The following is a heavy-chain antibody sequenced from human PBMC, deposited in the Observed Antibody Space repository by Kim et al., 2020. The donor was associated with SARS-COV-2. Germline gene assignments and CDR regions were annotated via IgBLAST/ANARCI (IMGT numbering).Heavy chain of an antibody. D-gene: IGHD2-2*01. CDR3: ARDLVVVPAAMQTNYYGMDV. V-gene: IGHV3-74*01. Sequence: GGSLRLSCAASGFTFSSYWMHWVRQAPGKGLVWVSRINSDGSSTSYADSVKGRFTISRDNAKNTLYLQMNSLRAEDTAVYYCARDLVVVPAAMQTNYYGMDVWGQGTTVTVSS. CDR1: GFTFSSYW. J-gene: IGHJ6*02. CDR2: INSDGSST.